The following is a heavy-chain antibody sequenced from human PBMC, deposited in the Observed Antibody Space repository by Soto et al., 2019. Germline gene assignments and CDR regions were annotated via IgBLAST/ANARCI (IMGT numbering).Heavy chain of an antibody. CDR2: IYSGGST. Sequence: PGGSLRLSCAASGFTVSSNYMSWVRQAPGKGLEWVSVIYSGGSTYYADSVKGRFTISRDNSENTLYLQMNSLRAEDTAVYYCARLLPYDSSGYVGFDYWGQGTLVTVSS. J-gene: IGHJ4*02. CDR1: GFTVSSNY. CDR3: ARLLPYDSSGYVGFDY. D-gene: IGHD3-22*01. V-gene: IGHV3-66*04.